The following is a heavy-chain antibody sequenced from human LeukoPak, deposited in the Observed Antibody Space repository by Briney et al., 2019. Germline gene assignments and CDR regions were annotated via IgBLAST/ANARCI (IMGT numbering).Heavy chain of an antibody. CDR3: ARDHDY. J-gene: IGHJ4*02. CDR1: GNSISSYY. V-gene: IGHV4-59*12. CDR2: IHYSGDT. Sequence: PSETLSLTCTVSGNSISSYYWSWIRQPPGKGLEWIGYIHYSGDTNYNPSLKSRVTISVDTSKNQFSLKLSSVTAADTAVYYCARDHDYWGQGTLVTVSS.